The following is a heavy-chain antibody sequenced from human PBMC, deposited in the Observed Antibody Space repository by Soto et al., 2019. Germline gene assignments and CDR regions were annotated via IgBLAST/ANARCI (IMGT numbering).Heavy chain of an antibody. Sequence: GASVKVSCKASGYTFTTYGFSWVRQAPGQGLELLGWISGYNGNTNYAQRFQDRVTMTTDTSTSTAYLHLTSLSSDDTALYYCARARMVRGVVTYFFDLWGQGTPVTVSS. V-gene: IGHV1-18*04. CDR3: ARARMVRGVVTYFFDL. CDR2: ISGYNGNT. J-gene: IGHJ4*02. D-gene: IGHD3-10*01. CDR1: GYTFTTYG.